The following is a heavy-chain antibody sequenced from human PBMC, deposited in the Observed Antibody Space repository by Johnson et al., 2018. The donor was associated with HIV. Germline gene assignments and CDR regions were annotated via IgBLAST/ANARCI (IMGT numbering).Heavy chain of an antibody. CDR1: GFTFSSSW. CDR3: ARAPGAGDAFDI. V-gene: IGHV3-66*01. J-gene: IGHJ3*02. D-gene: IGHD7-27*01. CDR2: IYSGGST. Sequence: MQLVESGGGLVQPGGSLRLSCAASGFTFSSSWMHWVRQAPGKGLEWVAVIYSGGSTYYADSVKGRFTISRDNSKNTLYLQMNSLRAEDTAVYYCARAPGAGDAFDIWGQGTMVTVSS.